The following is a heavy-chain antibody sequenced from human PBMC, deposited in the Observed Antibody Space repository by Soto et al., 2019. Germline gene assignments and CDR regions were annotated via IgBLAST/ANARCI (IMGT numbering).Heavy chain of an antibody. CDR1: GYNFTNYW. J-gene: IGHJ6*03. CDR3: ASGYCSSTSCPYYYYYYMDV. Sequence: ESLKISCKGSGYNFTNYWIGWVRQMPGKGLEWMGIIYPGDSDTRYSPSFQGQVTISVDTSKNQFSLKLSSVTAADTAVYYCASGYCSSTSCPYYYYYYMDVWGKGTTVTVSS. D-gene: IGHD2-2*01. V-gene: IGHV5-51*01. CDR2: IYPGDSDT.